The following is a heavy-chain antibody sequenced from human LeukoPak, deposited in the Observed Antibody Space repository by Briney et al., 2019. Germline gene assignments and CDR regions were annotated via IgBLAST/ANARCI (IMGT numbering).Heavy chain of an antibody. CDR2: IYYSGST. V-gene: IGHV4-39*07. CDR3: ARVTRGISWFDP. CDR1: GGSISSSSYY. J-gene: IGHJ5*02. Sequence: SETLSLTCTVSGGSISSSSYYWGWIRQPPGKGLEWIGSIYYSGSTYYNPSLKSRVTISVDTSKNQFSLKLSSVTAADTAVYYCARVTRGISWFDPWGQGTLVTVSS. D-gene: IGHD3-10*01.